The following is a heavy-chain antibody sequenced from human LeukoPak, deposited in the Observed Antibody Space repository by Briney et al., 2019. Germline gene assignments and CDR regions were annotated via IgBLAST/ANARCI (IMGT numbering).Heavy chain of an antibody. Sequence: PSETLSLTCTVSGSSISSYYWSWIRQPPGKGLEWIGYIYYSGSTNYNPSLKSRVTISVDTSKNQFSLKLSSVTAADTAVYYCARGMTPHSFDYWGQGTLVTVSS. CDR3: ARGMTPHSFDY. CDR1: GSSISSYY. V-gene: IGHV4-59*01. CDR2: IYYSGST. D-gene: IGHD1-20*01. J-gene: IGHJ4*02.